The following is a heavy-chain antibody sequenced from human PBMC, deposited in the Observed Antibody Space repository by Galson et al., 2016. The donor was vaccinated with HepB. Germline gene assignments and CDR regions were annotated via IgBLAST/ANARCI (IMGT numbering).Heavy chain of an antibody. V-gene: IGHV4-30-2*01. CDR1: GGSISSGGYS. CDR3: ARGLRQWLRPGDAFDI. J-gene: IGHJ3*02. D-gene: IGHD5-12*01. CDR2: IYHSGSI. Sequence: TLSLTCAVFGGSISSGGYSWSWIRQPPGKGLEWIGYIYHSGSIYYNSSLKSRVTVSVDRSKSQISLKLSSVTAADTAVYYCARGLRQWLRPGDAFDIWGQGTMATVSS.